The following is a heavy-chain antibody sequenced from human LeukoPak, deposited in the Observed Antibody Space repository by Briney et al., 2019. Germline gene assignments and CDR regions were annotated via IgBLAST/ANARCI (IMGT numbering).Heavy chain of an antibody. J-gene: IGHJ4*02. CDR2: ISYDGSNK. Sequence: PGRSLRLACAASGFIFKSYGMHWVRQAPGKGLEWVAVISYDGSNKYYADSVKGRFTISRDNSKNTLYLQMSSLRAEDTAIYYCAEVESSYCRIWGQGTLVTVSS. CDR1: GFIFKSYG. V-gene: IGHV3-30*18. CDR3: AEVESSYCRI. D-gene: IGHD3-10*01.